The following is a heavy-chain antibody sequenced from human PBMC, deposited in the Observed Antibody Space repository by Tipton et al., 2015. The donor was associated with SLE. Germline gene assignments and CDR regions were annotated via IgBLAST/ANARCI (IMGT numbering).Heavy chain of an antibody. J-gene: IGHJ6*02. D-gene: IGHD3-16*01. CDR3: ARNDSFRHYYHGMDV. CDR1: GSTFTTYA. V-gene: IGHV3-30*04. CDR2: ISYDGSNR. Sequence: SLRLSCAASGSTFTTYAMHWVRQAPGKGLEWVAVISYDGSNRYYADSVKGRFTISRDNAKNSLYLQMNSLRAEDTAVYYCARNDSFRHYYHGMDVWGQGTTVTVSS.